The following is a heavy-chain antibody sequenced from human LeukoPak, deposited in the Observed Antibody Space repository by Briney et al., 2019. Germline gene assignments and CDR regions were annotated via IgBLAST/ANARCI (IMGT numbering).Heavy chain of an antibody. CDR3: VREEGTSGAFDI. J-gene: IGHJ3*02. Sequence: SVKVSCKASGGTFSYYPISWVRQAPGQGLEWLGSIIPLYGTTKSARKFLGRVTTTADKSTNTLYMELDSLTSDDTAVYYCVREEGTSGAFDIWGQGTLVTVSS. CDR2: IIPLYGTT. D-gene: IGHD3-10*01. V-gene: IGHV1-69*06. CDR1: GGTFSYYP.